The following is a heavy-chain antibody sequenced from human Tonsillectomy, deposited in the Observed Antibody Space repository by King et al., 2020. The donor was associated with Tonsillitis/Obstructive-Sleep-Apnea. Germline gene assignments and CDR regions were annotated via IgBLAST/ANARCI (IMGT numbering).Heavy chain of an antibody. V-gene: IGHV3-9*01. D-gene: IGHD6-19*01. CDR2: ITWNSGTI. CDR3: AKAIGSGWFHYFDY. CDR1: GFSFRDYA. Sequence: DVQLVESGGGLVQPGRSLRLSCAASGFSFRDYAMHWVRQAPGKGLEWVSGITWNSGTIAYADSVKGRCTISRDNAKNSLYLQMNSLRPEDTALYYCAKAIGSGWFHYFDYWGQGALVTVSS. J-gene: IGHJ4*02.